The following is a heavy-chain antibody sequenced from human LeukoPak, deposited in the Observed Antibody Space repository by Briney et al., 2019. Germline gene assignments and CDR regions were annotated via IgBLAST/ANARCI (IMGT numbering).Heavy chain of an antibody. Sequence: ASVKVSCKASGYTFTCYHMHWVRQAPGQGVAWVGCINHNRGGTNYAQKFQGRVTMTRDTSISTAYMELSRLRSDDTAVYYCARAIAARREDYWDQGTLVTVSS. J-gene: IGHJ4*02. D-gene: IGHD6-6*01. CDR2: INHNRGGT. CDR3: ARAIAARREDY. V-gene: IGHV1-2*02. CDR1: GYTFTCYH.